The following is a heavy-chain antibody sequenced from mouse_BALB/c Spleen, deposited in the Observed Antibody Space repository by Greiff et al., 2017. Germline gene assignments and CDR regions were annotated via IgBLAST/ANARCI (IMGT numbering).Heavy chain of an antibody. CDR3: ATYDNHGSYWYFDV. J-gene: IGHJ1*01. Sequence: QVQLQQSAAELARPGASVKMSCKASGYTFTSYTMHWVKQRPGQGLEWIGYINPSSGYTEYNQKFKDKTTLTADKSSSTAYMQLSSLTSEDSAVYYWATYDNHGSYWYFDVGGAGTTVTVSS. V-gene: IGHV1-4*02. CDR1: GYTFTSYT. CDR2: INPSSGYT. D-gene: IGHD2-3*01.